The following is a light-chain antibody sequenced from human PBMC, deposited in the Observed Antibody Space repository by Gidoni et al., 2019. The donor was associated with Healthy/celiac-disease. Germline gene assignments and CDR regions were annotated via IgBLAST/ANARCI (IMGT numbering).Light chain of an antibody. CDR3: QQYNNWSPIT. V-gene: IGKV3-15*01. Sequence: EIVMTQSPATLSVSPGERATLSCRASQRVSSNLAWYQQKPGQAPRLLLYGASTRATSIPARCSGSGSGTEFTLTISSLQSEDFAVYYCQQYNNWSPITFGQGTRLEIK. CDR2: GAS. J-gene: IGKJ5*01. CDR1: QRVSSN.